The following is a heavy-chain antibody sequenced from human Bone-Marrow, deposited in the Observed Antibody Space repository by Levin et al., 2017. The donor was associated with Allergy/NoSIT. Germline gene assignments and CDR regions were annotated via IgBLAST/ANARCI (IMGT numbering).Heavy chain of an antibody. CDR3: AKERCSEGVCWNFDH. D-gene: IGHD2-21*02. CDR2: ISYDGRSK. V-gene: IGHV3-30*18. CDR1: GFIFNNYG. Sequence: GGSLRLSCAASGFIFNNYGMHWVRQAPGKGLEWLAVISYDGRSKEYVESVRGRFTISRDDSKNTLYLQINNLRQEDTATYYCAKERCSEGVCWNFDHWGQGTLVTVSS. J-gene: IGHJ4*02.